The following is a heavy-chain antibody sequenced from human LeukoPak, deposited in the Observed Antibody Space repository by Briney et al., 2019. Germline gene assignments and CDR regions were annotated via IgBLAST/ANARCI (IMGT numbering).Heavy chain of an antibody. V-gene: IGHV4-59*01. J-gene: IGHJ4*02. D-gene: IGHD6-19*01. Sequence: SETLSLTCTVSGDSITTYYWSWIRQPPDKGLEWIGYIYYTGSTSYNPSLKSRVTMSLDTSKNQFSLNLSSVTAADTAVYYCARGRLARSPYFDYWGQGTLVTVSS. CDR2: IYYTGST. CDR3: ARGRLARSPYFDY. CDR1: GDSITTYY.